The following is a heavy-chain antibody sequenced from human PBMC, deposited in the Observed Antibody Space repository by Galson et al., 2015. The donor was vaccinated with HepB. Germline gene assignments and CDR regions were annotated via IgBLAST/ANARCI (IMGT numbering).Heavy chain of an antibody. D-gene: IGHD7-27*01. CDR2: IRDGI. Sequence: SLRLSCASSGFTFKTYTMTWVRQAPGKGLEWLSSIRDGIHYADSVKGRFTISRDTSKNMVYLQMNSLRAEDTAVYYCLKGGWGSVFDVWGLGTMVTVSS. V-gene: IGHV3-23*01. J-gene: IGHJ3*01. CDR3: LKGGWGSVFDV. CDR1: GFTFKTYT.